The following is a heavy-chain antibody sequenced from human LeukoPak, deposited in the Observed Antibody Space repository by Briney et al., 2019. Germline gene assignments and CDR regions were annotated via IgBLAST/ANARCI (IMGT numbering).Heavy chain of an antibody. CDR3: ASIGSLVYYYYGMDL. D-gene: IGHD3-10*01. Sequence: QPGGSLRLSCAASGLTFSSREMNWVRQAPGKGLQWVSYISSSGSTIYYADSVKGRFTISRDNAKNSLYLQMNSLRAEDTAVYYCASIGSLVYYYYGMDLWGQGTTVTVSS. CDR1: GLTFSSRE. V-gene: IGHV3-48*03. CDR2: ISSSGSTI. J-gene: IGHJ6*02.